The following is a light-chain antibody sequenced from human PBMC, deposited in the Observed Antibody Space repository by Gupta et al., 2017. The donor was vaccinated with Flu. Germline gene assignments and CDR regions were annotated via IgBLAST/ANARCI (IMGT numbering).Light chain of an antibody. J-gene: IGLJ3*02. CDR3: AAWDDSLSALV. CDR2: RNN. V-gene: IGLV1-47*01. CDR1: SSNIGSNY. Sequence: RVTISCSGSSSNIGSNYVYWYQQLPGTAPKLLIYRNNQRPSGVPDRFSGSKSGTSASLAISGLRSEDEADYYCAAWDDSLSALVFGGGTKLTVL.